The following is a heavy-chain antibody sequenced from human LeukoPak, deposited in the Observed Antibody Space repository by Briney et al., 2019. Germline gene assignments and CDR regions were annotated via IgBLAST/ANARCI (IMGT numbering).Heavy chain of an antibody. V-gene: IGHV4-59*08. J-gene: IGHJ4*02. CDR2: IYYSGST. Sequence: SETPSLTCTVSGGSISSYYWSWIRQPPGKGLEWIGYIYYSGSTNYNPSLKSRVTISVDTSKNQFSLKLSSVTAADTAVYYCAAGWAYGNYYFDYWGQGTLVTVSS. CDR3: AAGWAYGNYYFDY. D-gene: IGHD3-9*01. CDR1: GGSISSYY.